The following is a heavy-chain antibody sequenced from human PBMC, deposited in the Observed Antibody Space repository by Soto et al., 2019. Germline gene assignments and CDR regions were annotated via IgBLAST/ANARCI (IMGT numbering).Heavy chain of an antibody. V-gene: IGHV1-69*13. CDR1: GGTFSSYA. CDR3: ASLSSIAAAGASPFDY. CDR2: IIPIFGTA. Sequence: SVKVSCKASGGTFSSYAISWVRQAPGQGLEWMGGIIPIFGTANYAQKFQGRVTITADESTSTACMELSSLRSEDTAVYYCASLSSIAAAGASPFDYWGQGTLVTVSS. J-gene: IGHJ4*02. D-gene: IGHD6-13*01.